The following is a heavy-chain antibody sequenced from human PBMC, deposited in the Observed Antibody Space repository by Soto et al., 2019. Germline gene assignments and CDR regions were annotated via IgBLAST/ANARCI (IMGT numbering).Heavy chain of an antibody. V-gene: IGHV3-30*03. CDR3: ATYYYDSSGYQNPDY. CDR2: ISYDGSNK. CDR1: GFTFSSYG. Sequence: GGSLRLSCAASGFTFSSYGMHWVRQAPGKGLEWVAVISYDGSNKYYADSVKGRFTIPRDNSKNTLYLQMNSLRAEDTAVYYCATYYYDSSGYQNPDYWGQGTLVTV. J-gene: IGHJ4*02. D-gene: IGHD3-22*01.